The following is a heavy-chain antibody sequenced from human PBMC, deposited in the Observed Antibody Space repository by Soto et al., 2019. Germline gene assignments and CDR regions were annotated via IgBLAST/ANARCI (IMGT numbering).Heavy chain of an antibody. CDR1: GGSISSGGYY. CDR2: IYYSGST. D-gene: IGHD2-8*01. Sequence: QVQLQESGPGLVKPSQTLSLTCTVSGGSISSGGYYWSWIPQHPGKGLEWIGYIYYSGSTYYNPSLKSRVTISVDTSKNQFSLKLSSVTAADTAVYYCAALGDCTNGVCSPGDYWGQGTLVTVSS. J-gene: IGHJ4*02. CDR3: AALGDCTNGVCSPGDY. V-gene: IGHV4-31*03.